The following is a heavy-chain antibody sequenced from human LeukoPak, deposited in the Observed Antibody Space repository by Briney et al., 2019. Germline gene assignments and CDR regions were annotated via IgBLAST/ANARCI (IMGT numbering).Heavy chain of an antibody. CDR2: IKEDGSET. CDR3: ARDLGIAARRAPGPY. J-gene: IGHJ4*02. D-gene: IGHD6-13*01. V-gene: IGHV3-7*01. CDR1: GFTFTYYW. Sequence: PGGSLRLSCAASGFTFTYYWMNWVRQAPGKGLEWVAIIKEDGSETYYVDSVKGRFTISRDNAKNSLYLQMNSLRAEDTAVYYCARDLGIAARRAPGPYWGQGTLVTVSS.